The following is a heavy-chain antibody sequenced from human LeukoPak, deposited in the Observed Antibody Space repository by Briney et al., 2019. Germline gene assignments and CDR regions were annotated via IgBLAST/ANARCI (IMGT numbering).Heavy chain of an antibody. V-gene: IGHV4-30-2*01. D-gene: IGHD6-13*01. CDR1: GGSISSGGYS. Sequence: SETLSLTCAVSGGSISSGGYSWSWIRQPPGKGLEWIGCIYHSGSTYYNPSLKSRVTISVDRSKNQFSLKLSSVTAADTAVYYCAREGSSRYNWFDPWGQGTLVTVSS. CDR2: IYHSGST. J-gene: IGHJ5*02. CDR3: AREGSSRYNWFDP.